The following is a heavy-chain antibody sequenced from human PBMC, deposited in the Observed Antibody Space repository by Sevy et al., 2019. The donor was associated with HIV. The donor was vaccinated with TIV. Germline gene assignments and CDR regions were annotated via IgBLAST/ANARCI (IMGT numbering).Heavy chain of an antibody. CDR3: AIDHRWDGMIVVPFEK. J-gene: IGHJ4*02. CDR1: GLSLSNAW. Sequence: GGSLRLSCAASGLSLSNAWMAWVRQAPGKGLEWVGRIRSETGGGTTDIAAFAKGKFTISRDDPKNTLYLQMNSLKTEYTAVYYCAIDHRWDGMIVVPFEKWGLGTLVTVSS. CDR2: IRSETGGGTT. V-gene: IGHV3-15*01. D-gene: IGHD3-22*01.